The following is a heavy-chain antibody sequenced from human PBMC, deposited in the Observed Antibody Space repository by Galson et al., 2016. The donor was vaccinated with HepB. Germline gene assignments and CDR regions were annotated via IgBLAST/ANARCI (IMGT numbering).Heavy chain of an antibody. V-gene: IGHV3-30*18. CDR2: ISYDGSDK. CDR1: GFTFSSYG. J-gene: IGHJ6*02. Sequence: SLRLSCAASGFTFSSYGMHWVRQAPGTGLEWVAVISYDGSDKYYADSVKGRFTIYRDNSKNTLYLQMNSLRPEDTAVYYCAKDRRYYDSSGYFWEGYYYDGMDVWGQGPRSPSP. D-gene: IGHD3-22*01. CDR3: AKDRRYYDSSGYFWEGYYYDGMDV.